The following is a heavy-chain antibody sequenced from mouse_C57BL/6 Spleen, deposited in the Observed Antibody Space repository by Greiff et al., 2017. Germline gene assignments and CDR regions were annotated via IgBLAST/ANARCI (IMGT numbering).Heavy chain of an antibody. V-gene: IGHV1-85*01. D-gene: IGHD1-1*01. CDR2: IYPRDGST. J-gene: IGHJ4*01. CDR1: GYTFTSYD. Sequence: QVQLKQSGPELVKPGASVKLSCKASGYTFTSYDINWVKQRPGQGLEWIGWIYPRDGSTKYNEKFKGKATLTVDTSSSTAYMELHSRTSEDSAFYFCARCGSSYDYAMDYWGQGTSGTVSS. CDR3: ARCGSSYDYAMDY.